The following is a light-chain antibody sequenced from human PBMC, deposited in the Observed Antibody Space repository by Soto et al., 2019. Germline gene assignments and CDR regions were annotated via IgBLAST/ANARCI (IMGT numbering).Light chain of an antibody. V-gene: IGKV3-20*01. CDR3: QQYGGSPLVT. CDR2: GAS. J-gene: IGKJ4*01. Sequence: ETVLTQSPGTLSLSPGERATLSCRASQSISSGYLAWYQQRPGQAPRLLISGASNRATGIPDRFSGSGSGTDFTLTIGRLEPEYFAVYYCQQYGGSPLVTFGGGTKVEIK. CDR1: QSISSGY.